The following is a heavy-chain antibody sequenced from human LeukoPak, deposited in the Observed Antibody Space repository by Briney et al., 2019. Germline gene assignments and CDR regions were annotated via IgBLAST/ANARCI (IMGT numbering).Heavy chain of an antibody. J-gene: IGHJ4*02. Sequence: GGSLRLSCAASGFTFDDYAMHWVRQAPGKGLEWVSGISWNSGSIGYADSVKGRFTISRDNAKNSLYLQMNSLRAEDTASYYCAKDMDSSSSGGYAYWGQGTLVTVSS. V-gene: IGHV3-9*01. CDR2: ISWNSGSI. CDR1: GFTFDDYA. CDR3: AKDMDSSSSGGYAY. D-gene: IGHD6-6*01.